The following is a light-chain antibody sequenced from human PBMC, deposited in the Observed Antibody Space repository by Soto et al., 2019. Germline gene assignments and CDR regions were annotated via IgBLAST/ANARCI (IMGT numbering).Light chain of an antibody. J-gene: IGLJ1*01. CDR2: EVT. Sequence: QSALTQPASVSGSPGQSITISCTGTGSDIGVYDYVSWYQQHPGKAPKLIIYEVTNRPSGLSNRFSGSKSDNTASLTISGLQAEDEADYYCVSYAGNNIRVFGTGTKVTVL. V-gene: IGLV2-14*01. CDR3: VSYAGNNIRV. CDR1: GSDIGVYDY.